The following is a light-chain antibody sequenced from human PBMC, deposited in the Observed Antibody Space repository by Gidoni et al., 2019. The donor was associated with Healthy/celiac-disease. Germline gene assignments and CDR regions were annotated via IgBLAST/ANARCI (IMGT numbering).Light chain of an antibody. V-gene: IGKV1-33*01. Sequence: DIQMTQSPSSLSASVGDRVTITFQASQDISNYLNWYQQKPGKAPKLLIYDASNLETGVPSRFSGSGSGTDFTFTISSLQPEDIATYYCQQYDNLLGFTFXPXTKVDIK. CDR1: QDISNY. CDR2: DAS. J-gene: IGKJ3*01. CDR3: QQYDNLLGFT.